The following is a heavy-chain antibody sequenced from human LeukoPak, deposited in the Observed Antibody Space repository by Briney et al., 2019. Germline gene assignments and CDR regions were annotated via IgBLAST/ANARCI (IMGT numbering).Heavy chain of an antibody. J-gene: IGHJ4*02. D-gene: IGHD3/OR15-3a*01. CDR1: GGSFSGYF. V-gene: IGHV4-34*01. Sequence: SETLSLTCAVYGGSFSGYFWSWIRQPPGKGLEWIGSIYYSGNTYYNASLKSQVSISIDTSKNQFSLRLTSVTAADTAVYYCARQTGSGLFILPGGQGALVTVSS. CDR2: IYYSGNT. CDR3: ARQTGSGLFILP.